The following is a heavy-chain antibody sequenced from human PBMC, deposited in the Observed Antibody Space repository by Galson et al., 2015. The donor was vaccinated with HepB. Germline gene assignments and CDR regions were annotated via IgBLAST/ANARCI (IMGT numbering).Heavy chain of an antibody. D-gene: IGHD3/OR15-3a*01. V-gene: IGHV3-23*01. Sequence: SLRLSCAASGFTFSNFAMNWVRQAPGKGLEWVPIISDSGGSTSYANSVKGRFTISRDNSKNTLYLQMNSLRAEDAAVYYCAKGTRTGYYGGKYGMDVWGQGTTVTVSS. CDR2: ISDSGGST. J-gene: IGHJ6*02. CDR1: GFTFSNFA. CDR3: AKGTRTGYYGGKYGMDV.